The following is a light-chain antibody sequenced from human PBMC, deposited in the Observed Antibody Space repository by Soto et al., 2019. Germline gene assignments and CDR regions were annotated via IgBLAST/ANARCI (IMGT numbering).Light chain of an antibody. CDR3: QPYGSSRT. CDR2: GAT. Sequence: ESVLTQSAGTLSLSPGERATLSCRASQSVSSSYLAWYQQKPGQAPRLLIYGATSRATGIPDRFSGSGSGTDFTLTISRLEPEDFAVYYCQPYGSSRTFGQGTKV. J-gene: IGKJ1*01. CDR1: QSVSSSY. V-gene: IGKV3-20*01.